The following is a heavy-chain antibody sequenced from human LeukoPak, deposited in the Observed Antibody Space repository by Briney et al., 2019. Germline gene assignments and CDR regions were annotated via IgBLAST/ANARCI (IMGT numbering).Heavy chain of an antibody. CDR1: GFTFSSYG. CDR2: ISYDGSNK. CDR3: AKDNGDYYYYYGMDV. V-gene: IGHV3-30*18. Sequence: GRSLRLSCAASGFTFSSYGMHWVRQAPGKGLEWVAVISYDGSNKYYADSVKGRFTISRDNSKNTLYLQMNSLRAEDTAVYYCAKDNGDYYYYYGMDVWGRGTTVTVSS. J-gene: IGHJ6*02. D-gene: IGHD4-17*01.